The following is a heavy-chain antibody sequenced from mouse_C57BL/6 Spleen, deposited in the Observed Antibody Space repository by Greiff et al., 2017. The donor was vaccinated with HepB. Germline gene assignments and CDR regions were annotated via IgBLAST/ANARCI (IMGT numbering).Heavy chain of an antibody. D-gene: IGHD2-3*01. V-gene: IGHV5-9*01. CDR1: GFTFSSYT. J-gene: IGHJ1*03. CDR2: ISGGGGNT. CDR3: ARPDNDDWYFDD. Sequence: DVMLVESGGGLVKPGGSLKLSCAASGFTFSSYTMSWVRQTPEKRLEWVATISGGGGNTYYPDSVKGRFTISRDNARNTLYLQMSSLRSEDTALYYCARPDNDDWYFDDWGKGTTVTVSS.